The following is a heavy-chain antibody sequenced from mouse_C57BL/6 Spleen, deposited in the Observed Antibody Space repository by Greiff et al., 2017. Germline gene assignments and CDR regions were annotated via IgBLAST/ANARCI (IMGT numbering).Heavy chain of an antibody. CDR1: GYSFTGYY. V-gene: IGHV1-42*01. CDR3: ARSRYYDYDSYYYAMGY. J-gene: IGHJ4*01. CDR2: INPSTGGT. D-gene: IGHD2-4*01. Sequence: EVQLQESGPELVKPGASVKISCKASGYSFTGYYMNWVKQSPEKSLEWIGEINPSTGGTTYNQKFKAKATLTVDKSSSTAYMQLKSLTSEDSAVYYCARSRYYDYDSYYYAMGYWGQGTSVTVAS.